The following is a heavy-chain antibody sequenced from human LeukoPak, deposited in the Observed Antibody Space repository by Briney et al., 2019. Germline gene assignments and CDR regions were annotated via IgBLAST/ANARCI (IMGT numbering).Heavy chain of an antibody. Sequence: HGESLKISCKGSGYNFTHYWIGWVRQMPGKGLEWMGIIYPGDSDTRYSPSFQGQVTISADKSISTAYLQWSSLKASDTAMYYCARHRGYTGSYYKDYWGQGTLVTVSS. CDR2: IYPGDSDT. CDR1: GYNFTHYW. J-gene: IGHJ4*02. V-gene: IGHV5-51*01. D-gene: IGHD1-26*01. CDR3: ARHRGYTGSYYKDY.